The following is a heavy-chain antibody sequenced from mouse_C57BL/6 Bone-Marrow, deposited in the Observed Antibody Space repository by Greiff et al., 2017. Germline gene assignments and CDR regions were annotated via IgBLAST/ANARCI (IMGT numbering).Heavy chain of an antibody. CDR3: AIEGYDYGPGAY. Sequence: QVQLKQPGAELVKPGASVKVSCKASGYTFTSYWMHWVKQRPGQGLEWIGRIHPSDSDTNYNQKFKGKATLTVDKSSRTAYMQFSSLTSEDSAVYYCAIEGYDYGPGAYWGQGTLVTVSA. CDR2: IHPSDSDT. J-gene: IGHJ3*01. CDR1: GYTFTSYW. V-gene: IGHV1-74*01. D-gene: IGHD2-4*01.